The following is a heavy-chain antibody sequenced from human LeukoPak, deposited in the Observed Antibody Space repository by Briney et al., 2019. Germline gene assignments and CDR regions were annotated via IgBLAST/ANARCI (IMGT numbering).Heavy chain of an antibody. D-gene: IGHD3-10*01. CDR1: GYTFISHQ. CDR3: AREVSVLRGQSFDY. J-gene: IGHJ4*02. V-gene: IGHV1-46*01. CDR2: INPSGVST. Sequence: ASVKVSCKASGYTFISHQMHWVRQAPGQGLEWMGIINPSGVSTNYAQKFQGRVTMTRDMSTSTVYMELSRLRSDDTAVYYCAREVSVLRGQSFDYWGQGTLVTVSS.